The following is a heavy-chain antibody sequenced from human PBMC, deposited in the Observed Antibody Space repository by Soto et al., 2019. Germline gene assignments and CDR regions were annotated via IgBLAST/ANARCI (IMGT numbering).Heavy chain of an antibody. D-gene: IGHD6-19*01. CDR3: ARGGGIAVAKIYYYYMDV. CDR2: ISSSSSTI. Sequence: PGGSLRLSCAASGFTFSSYSMNWVRQAPGKGLEWVSYISSSSSTIYYADSVKGRFTISRDNAKNSLYLQMNSLRAEDTAVYYCARGGGIAVAKIYYYYMDVWGKGTTVTVSS. V-gene: IGHV3-48*01. CDR1: GFTFSSYS. J-gene: IGHJ6*03.